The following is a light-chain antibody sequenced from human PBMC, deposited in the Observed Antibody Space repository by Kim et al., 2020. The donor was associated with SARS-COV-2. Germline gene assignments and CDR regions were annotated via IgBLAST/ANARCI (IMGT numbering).Light chain of an antibody. J-gene: IGKJ5*01. Sequence: ASVGDRVTMTCRASQTTSIYLNWYQQKPGKAPKLLIYAASTLQSGVPSRFSASGSGTDFTLTISSLEVEDFATYYCQQSYNNPFTFGQGTRLEIK. CDR2: AAS. V-gene: IGKV1-39*01. CDR3: QQSYNNPFT. CDR1: QTTSIY.